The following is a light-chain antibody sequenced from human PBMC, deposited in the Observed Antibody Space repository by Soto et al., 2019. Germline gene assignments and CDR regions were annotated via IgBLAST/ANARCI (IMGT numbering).Light chain of an antibody. CDR3: CSYAGAFTYV. CDR2: EVS. CDR1: SSDLNDYNY. Sequence: QSALTQPASVSGSPGQSITISCTGTSSDLNDYNYVSWYQQHPGKAPKLIIYEVSKRPSGVPDRFSGSKFGNTASLTISGLQAEDEADYYCCSYAGAFTYVFGSGTKLTVL. V-gene: IGLV2-11*01. J-gene: IGLJ1*01.